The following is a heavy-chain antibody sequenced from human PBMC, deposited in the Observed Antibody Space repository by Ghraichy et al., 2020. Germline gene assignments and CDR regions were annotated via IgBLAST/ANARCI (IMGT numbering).Heavy chain of an antibody. J-gene: IGHJ4*02. CDR3: ARQPYYYDSSGYYSASGFDY. D-gene: IGHD3-22*01. CDR2: IIPIFGTA. Sequence: SVKVSCKASGGTFSSYAISWVRQAPGQGLEWMGGIIPIFGTANYAQKFQGRVTITADKSTSTAYMELSSLRSEDTAVYYCARQPYYYDSSGYYSASGFDYWGQGTLVTVSS. V-gene: IGHV1-69*06. CDR1: GGTFSSYA.